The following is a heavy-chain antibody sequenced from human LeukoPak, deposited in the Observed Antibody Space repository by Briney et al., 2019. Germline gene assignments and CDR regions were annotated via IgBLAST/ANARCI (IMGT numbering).Heavy chain of an antibody. Sequence: SETLSLTCTVSGGSISSSSYYWGWIRQPPGKGLEWIGSIYYSGSTYYNPSLKSRVTISVDTSKNQFSLKLSSVTAADTAVYYCARGGSGYDFTFDYWGQGTLVTVSS. CDR3: ARGGSGYDFTFDY. V-gene: IGHV4-39*07. J-gene: IGHJ4*02. CDR2: IYYSGST. D-gene: IGHD5-12*01. CDR1: GGSISSSSYY.